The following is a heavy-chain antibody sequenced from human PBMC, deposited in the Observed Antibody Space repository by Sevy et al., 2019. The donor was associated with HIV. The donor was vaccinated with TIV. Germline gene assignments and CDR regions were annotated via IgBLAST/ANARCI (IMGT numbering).Heavy chain of an antibody. CDR2: IRYDGSNK. D-gene: IGHD3-3*01. Sequence: GGSLRLSRAASGFTFSSYGMHWVRQAPGKGLEWVAFIRYDGSNKYYADSVKGRFTISRDNSKNTLYLQMNSLRAEDTAVYYCAKDMFGSIFGVNYGMDVWGQGTTVTVSS. J-gene: IGHJ6*02. CDR3: AKDMFGSIFGVNYGMDV. V-gene: IGHV3-30*02. CDR1: GFTFSSYG.